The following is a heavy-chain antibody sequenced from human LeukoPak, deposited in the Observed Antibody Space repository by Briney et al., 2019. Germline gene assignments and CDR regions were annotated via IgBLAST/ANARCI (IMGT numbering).Heavy chain of an antibody. D-gene: IGHD6-6*01. Sequence: SETLSLTCTVSGGSISSYYWSWIRQPPGKGLEWIGYIYYSGSTNYNPSLKSRVTISVDTSKNQFSLKLSSVTAADTAVYYCASEHEYSSSSGWFDPWGQRTLVTVSS. J-gene: IGHJ5*02. CDR1: GGSISSYY. CDR3: ASEHEYSSSSGWFDP. V-gene: IGHV4-59*01. CDR2: IYYSGST.